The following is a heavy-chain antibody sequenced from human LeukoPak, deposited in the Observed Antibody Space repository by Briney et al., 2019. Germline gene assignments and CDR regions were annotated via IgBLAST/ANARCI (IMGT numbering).Heavy chain of an antibody. CDR2: IWYDGSNK. J-gene: IGHJ6*02. CDR3: ARDLGVGATYYYYYGMDV. Sequence: GGSLRLSCAASGFTFSSYGMHWVRQAPGKGLEWVAVIWYDGSNKYYADSVKGRFTISRDNSKNTLYLQMNSLRAEDTAVYYCARDLGVGATYYYYYGMDVWGQGTTVTVSS. CDR1: GFTFSSYG. V-gene: IGHV3-33*01. D-gene: IGHD1-26*01.